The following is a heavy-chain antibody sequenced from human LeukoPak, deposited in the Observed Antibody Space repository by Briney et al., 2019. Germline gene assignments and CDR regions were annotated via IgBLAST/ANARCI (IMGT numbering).Heavy chain of an antibody. J-gene: IGHJ3*02. V-gene: IGHV3-30*18. CDR3: AKDIGYNWNDDAFDI. D-gene: IGHD1-1*01. CDR2: ISYDGSNK. Sequence: HAGGSLRLSCAASGFTFSSYGMHWVRQAPGKGLEWVAVISYDGSNKYYADSVKGRFTISRDNAKNSLYLQMNSLRAEDTALYYCAKDIGYNWNDDAFDIWGQGTMVTVSS. CDR1: GFTFSSYG.